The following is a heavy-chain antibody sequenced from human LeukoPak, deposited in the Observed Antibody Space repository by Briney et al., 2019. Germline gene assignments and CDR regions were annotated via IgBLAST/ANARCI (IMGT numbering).Heavy chain of an antibody. Sequence: ASVKVSCKASGYTFTNYDINWVRQATGQGLEWMGWMNPNSGNTGYAQKFQGRVTMTRNTSISTAYMELSSLRSEDTAVYYCARMSHDYGDYSSYCYYYMDVWGKGTTVTISS. CDR3: ARMSHDYGDYSSYCYYYMDV. V-gene: IGHV1-8*01. CDR1: GYTFTNYD. J-gene: IGHJ6*03. D-gene: IGHD4-17*01. CDR2: MNPNSGNT.